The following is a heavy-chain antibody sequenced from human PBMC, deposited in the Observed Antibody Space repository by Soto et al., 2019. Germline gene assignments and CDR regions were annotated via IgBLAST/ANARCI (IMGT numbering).Heavy chain of an antibody. CDR1: GYSFTSYG. J-gene: IGHJ6*02. D-gene: IGHD3-10*01. CDR2: IRSYNGNT. CDR3: ARDNGFGESDV. V-gene: IGHV1-18*01. Sequence: QVQLVQSGAEVKKPGASVKVSGKASGYSFTSYGISWVRQSPGQGLEWMGWIRSYNGNTNYAQKLQGRVTMTTDTSTSTDYMELRRLRSDDTAVYYCARDNGFGESDVWGQGTTVTVSS.